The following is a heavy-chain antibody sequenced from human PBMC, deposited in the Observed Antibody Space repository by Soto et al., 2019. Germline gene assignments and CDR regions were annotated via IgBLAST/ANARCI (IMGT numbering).Heavy chain of an antibody. V-gene: IGHV3-23*01. J-gene: IGHJ4*02. CDR3: AKDISMVRGVIITYYFDY. CDR2: ISGSGGST. Sequence: GGSLRLSCAASGFTFSSYAMSWVRQAPGKGLEWVSAISGSGGSTYYADSVKGRFTISRDNSKNTLYLQMNSLRAEDTAVYYCAKDISMVRGVIITYYFDYWGQGTLVTVSS. CDR1: GFTFSSYA. D-gene: IGHD3-10*01.